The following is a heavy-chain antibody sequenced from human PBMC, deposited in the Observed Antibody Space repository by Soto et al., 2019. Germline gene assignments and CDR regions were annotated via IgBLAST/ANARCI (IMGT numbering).Heavy chain of an antibody. CDR3: ARSSSSWSNYFDY. D-gene: IGHD6-13*01. CDR1: GGSISSYY. V-gene: IGHV4-59*01. J-gene: IGHJ4*02. CDR2: IYYSGST. Sequence: QVQLQESGPGLVKPSETLSLTCTVSGGSISSYYWSWIRQPPGKGLEWIGYIYYSGSTNYNPSLKSRVTISVDTSKNQLSLKLSSVTAADTAVYYCARSSSSWSNYFDYWGQGTLVTVSS.